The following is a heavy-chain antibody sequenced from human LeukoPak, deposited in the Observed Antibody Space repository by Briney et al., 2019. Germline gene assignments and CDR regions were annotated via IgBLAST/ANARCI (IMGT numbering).Heavy chain of an antibody. D-gene: IGHD5-12*01. V-gene: IGHV3-23*01. Sequence: GGSLRLSCAASGFTFSSYAMSWVRQAPGKGLEWVSAISGSGGSTYYADSVKGRFTISRDNSKNTLYLQMNSLRAEDTAVYYCGKFIVATIVNWFDPWGQGTLVTVSS. CDR3: GKFIVATIVNWFDP. CDR1: GFTFSSYA. CDR2: ISGSGGST. J-gene: IGHJ5*02.